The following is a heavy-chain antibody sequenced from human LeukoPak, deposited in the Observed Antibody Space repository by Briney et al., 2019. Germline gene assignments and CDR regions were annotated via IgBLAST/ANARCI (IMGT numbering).Heavy chain of an antibody. D-gene: IGHD3-3*01. V-gene: IGHV3-21*01. CDR2: ISGSSSYI. J-gene: IGHJ6*03. CDR1: GFTFSSYS. Sequence: GGSLRLSCAASGFTFSSYSMNWVRQAPGKGLEWVSSISGSSSYIYYADSVKGRFTISRDNAKNSLYLQMNSLRAEDTAVYYCARDSPRGTIFGVVIQYYYMDVWGKGTTVTVSS. CDR3: ARDSPRGTIFGVVIQYYYMDV.